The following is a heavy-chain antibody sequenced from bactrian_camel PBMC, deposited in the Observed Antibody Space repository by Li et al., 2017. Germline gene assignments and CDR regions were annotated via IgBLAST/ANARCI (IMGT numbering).Heavy chain of an antibody. CDR2: TTSSDGST. Sequence: HVQLVESGGGAVQAGGSLRLSCIASGFTFEDSDMGWYRQAPGNECELVSTTSSDGSTYYRDSVKGRFTISQDNAKNTVYLQMNSLKPEDTALYYCASSHSGTWYLIEYWGQGTQVTVS. D-gene: IGHD6*01. J-gene: IGHJ4*01. CDR1: GFTFEDSD. V-gene: IGHV3S63*01. CDR3: ASSHSGTWYLIEY.